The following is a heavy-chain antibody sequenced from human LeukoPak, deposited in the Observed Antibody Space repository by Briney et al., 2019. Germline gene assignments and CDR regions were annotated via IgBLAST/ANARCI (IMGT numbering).Heavy chain of an antibody. J-gene: IGHJ6*03. V-gene: IGHV1-8*01. CDR1: GHTFTSYD. CDR2: MNPNSGNT. CDR3: ARAAGSYYDILTGYYIYYYYYYYMDV. Sequence: ASVKVSCKASGHTFTSYDINWVRQATGQGLEWMGWMNPNSGNTGYAQKFQGRVTMTRNTSISTAYMELSSLRSEDTAVYYCARAAGSYYDILTGYYIYYYYYYYMDVWGKGTTVTVSS. D-gene: IGHD3-9*01.